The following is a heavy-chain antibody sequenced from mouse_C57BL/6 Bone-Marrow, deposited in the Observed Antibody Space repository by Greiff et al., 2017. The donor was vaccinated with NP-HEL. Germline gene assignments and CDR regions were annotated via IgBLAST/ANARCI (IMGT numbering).Heavy chain of an antibody. D-gene: IGHD1-1*01. CDR2: IDPENGDT. CDR3: TTYGSSPYYFDY. Sequence: VQLQQSGAELVRPGASVKLSCTASGFNIKDDYMHWVKQRPEQGLEWIGWIDPENGDTEYASKFQGKATITADTSSNTAYLQLSSLTSEDTAVYYCTTYGSSPYYFDYWGQGTTLTVSS. CDR1: GFNIKDDY. V-gene: IGHV14-4*01. J-gene: IGHJ2*01.